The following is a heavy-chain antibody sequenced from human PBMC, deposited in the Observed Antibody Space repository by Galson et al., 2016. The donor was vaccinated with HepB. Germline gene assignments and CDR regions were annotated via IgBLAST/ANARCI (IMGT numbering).Heavy chain of an antibody. V-gene: IGHV3-23*01. J-gene: IGHJ3*02. CDR2: SASGDIT. D-gene: IGHD3-16*01. CDR3: ASHLGGSSLDPFDI. Sequence: SLRLSCAASGLTFRSYAFSWLRQAPGEGLEWVSVSASGDITCYAHSVKGRFTISRDKSKNTLFLNMISLRAEDTASYYCASHLGGSSLDPFDIWGRGTMVTVSS. CDR1: GLTFRSYA.